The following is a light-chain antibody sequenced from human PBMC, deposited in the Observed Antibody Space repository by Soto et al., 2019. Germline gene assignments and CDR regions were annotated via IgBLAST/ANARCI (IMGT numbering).Light chain of an antibody. CDR1: QDIGSV. CDR2: GAS. CDR3: QRYLNYPIT. Sequence: AIRMTQSPSSLSASTGDTVTITCRASQDIGSVLAWYQQKPGTAPKVLISGASNLHGGVPSRFSGSGSRTDFTLTVTHLQSEDFATYYCQRYLNYPITFGQGTRLEIK. J-gene: IGKJ5*01. V-gene: IGKV1-8*01.